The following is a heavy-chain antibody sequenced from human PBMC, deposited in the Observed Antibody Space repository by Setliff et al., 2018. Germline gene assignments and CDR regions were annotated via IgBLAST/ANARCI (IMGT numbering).Heavy chain of an antibody. D-gene: IGHD3-3*01. J-gene: IGHJ4*02. V-gene: IGHV4-61*02. CDR1: GGSISSGIYY. CDR3: AREPWYYNFWSGYTRDYFDY. Sequence: PSETLSLTCTVSGGSISSGIYYWSWIRQPAGKGLEWIGRIYTSGSTNYNPSLKSRVTISVDTSKNQFSLKLSSVTAADTAVYCCAREPWYYNFWSGYTRDYFDYWGQGTLVTVSS. CDR2: IYTSGST.